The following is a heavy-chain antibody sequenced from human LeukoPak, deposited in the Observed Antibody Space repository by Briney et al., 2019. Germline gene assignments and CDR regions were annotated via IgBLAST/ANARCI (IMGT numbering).Heavy chain of an antibody. D-gene: IGHD1-26*01. V-gene: IGHV4-30-2*01. Sequence: SETLSLTCAVSGGSISSGGYSWSWIRQPPGKGLEWIGEINHSGSTNYNPSLKSRVTISVDTSKNQFSLKLSSVTAADTAVYYCARVVGATDYWGQGTLVTVSS. J-gene: IGHJ4*02. CDR2: INHSGST. CDR1: GGSISSGGYS. CDR3: ARVVGATDY.